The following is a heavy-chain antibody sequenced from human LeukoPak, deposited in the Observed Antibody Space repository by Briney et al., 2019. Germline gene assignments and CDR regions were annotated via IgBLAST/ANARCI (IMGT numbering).Heavy chain of an antibody. CDR1: GGSISSYY. J-gene: IGHJ3*02. Sequence: PSETLSLTCTVSGGSISSYYWSWIRQPPGKGLEWIGYIYYSGSTNYNPSLKSRVTISVDTSKNRFSLKLSSVTAADTAVYYCARVSSGWYGHAFDIWGQGTMVTVSS. CDR3: ARVSSGWYGHAFDI. CDR2: IYYSGST. D-gene: IGHD6-19*01. V-gene: IGHV4-59*01.